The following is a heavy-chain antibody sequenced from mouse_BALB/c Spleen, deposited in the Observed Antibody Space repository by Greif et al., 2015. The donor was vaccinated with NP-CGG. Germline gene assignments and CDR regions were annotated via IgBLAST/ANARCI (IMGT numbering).Heavy chain of an antibody. D-gene: IGHD1-1*01. CDR2: INPSTGYT. CDR3: GRGKITSVVATNSYDMHF. V-gene: IGHV1-7*01. J-gene: IGHJ1*01. Sequence: QVQLQQSGAELAKPGASVKMSCKASGYTFTSYWMHWVKQRPGQGLEWIGYINPSTGYTEYNQKFKDKATLTADKSSSTISMNVSRWISEDSAVNYFGRGKITSVVATNSYDMHFWG. CDR1: GYTFTSYW.